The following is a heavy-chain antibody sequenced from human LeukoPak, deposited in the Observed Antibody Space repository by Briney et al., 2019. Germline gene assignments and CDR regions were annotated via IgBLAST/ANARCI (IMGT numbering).Heavy chain of an antibody. V-gene: IGHV3-15*01. CDR3: TTDHFN. CDR2: VKSKDRGGPT. Sequence: GGSLRLSCAASGFTFTDAWMGWARQAPGRGLEWVGRVKSKDRGGPTDYAAPVKGRFTIARDDSKDTVDLQMNSLKTEDTAVYYCTTDHFNWGRGTLVTVSS. CDR1: GFTFTDAW. J-gene: IGHJ4*02.